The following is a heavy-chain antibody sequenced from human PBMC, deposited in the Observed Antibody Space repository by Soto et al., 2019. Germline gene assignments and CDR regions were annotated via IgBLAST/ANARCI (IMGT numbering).Heavy chain of an antibody. V-gene: IGHV1-2*04. CDR1: GYTFTGYY. J-gene: IGHJ6*02. CDR3: ARDPVHSRDSGWYSHLDYYGMDV. D-gene: IGHD6-19*01. CDR2: INPNSGGT. Sequence: ASVKVSCKASGYTFTGYYMHWVRQAPGQGLEWMGWINPNSGGTNYAQKFQGWVTMTRDTSISTAYMELSRLRSDDTAVYYCARDPVHSRDSGWYSHLDYYGMDVWGQGTTVTVSS.